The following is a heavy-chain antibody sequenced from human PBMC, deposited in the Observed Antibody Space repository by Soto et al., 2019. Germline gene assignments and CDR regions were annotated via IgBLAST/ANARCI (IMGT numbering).Heavy chain of an antibody. Sequence: EVQLVESGGGLVKPGGSLRLSCAASGFTFSSYSMNWVRQAPGKGLEWVSSISSSSSYIYYADSVKGRFTISRDNEKNSLYLQMNSLSAEDTAVYYCARDLFVRYSITDVWGQGTTVTVSS. CDR2: ISSSSSYI. D-gene: IGHD2-21*01. CDR3: ARDLFVRYSITDV. V-gene: IGHV3-21*01. CDR1: GFTFSSYS. J-gene: IGHJ6*02.